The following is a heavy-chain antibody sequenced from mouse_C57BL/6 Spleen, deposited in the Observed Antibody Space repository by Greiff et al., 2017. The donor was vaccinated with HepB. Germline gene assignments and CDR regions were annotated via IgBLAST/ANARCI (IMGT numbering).Heavy chain of an antibody. Sequence: EVQLQQSGPELVKPGASVKISCKASGYTFTDYYMNWVKQSHGKSLEWIGDINPNNGGTSYNQKFKGKATLTVDKSSSTAYMELRSLTSEDSAVYYCAREGIGFAYWGQGTLVTVSA. CDR3: AREGIGFAY. CDR2: INPNNGGT. J-gene: IGHJ3*01. CDR1: GYTFTDYY. V-gene: IGHV1-26*01.